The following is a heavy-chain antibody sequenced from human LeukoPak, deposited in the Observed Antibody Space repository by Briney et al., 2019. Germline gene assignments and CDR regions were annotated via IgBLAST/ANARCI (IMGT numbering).Heavy chain of an antibody. V-gene: IGHV4-59*01. Sequence: SETLSLTCAVSGGSISGYYWSWSRQPPGRGVEWIGNLFHTRGAWYKSSLKSRVTTSVDTAKNQFSLKLSSVTAADTAVYYCAREVRFCTGDTCYRWFDPWGQGTLVTVSS. CDR3: AREVRFCTGDTCYRWFDP. D-gene: IGHD2-15*01. CDR2: LFHTRGA. CDR1: GGSISGYY. J-gene: IGHJ5*02.